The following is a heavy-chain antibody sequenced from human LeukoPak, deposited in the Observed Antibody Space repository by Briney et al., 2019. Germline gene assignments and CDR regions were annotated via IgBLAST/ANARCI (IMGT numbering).Heavy chain of an antibody. CDR1: GFTFSSAA. D-gene: IGHD2-15*01. V-gene: IGHV3-23*01. Sequence: PGGSLRLSCAASGFTFSSAAMTWVRQAPGKGLEWVSLIGSSGGSTYYADSVKGRFTISKDNSKNTLYLQMNSLRAEDTAVYYCARDGVDYGMDVWGQGTTVTVSS. J-gene: IGHJ6*02. CDR2: IGSSGGST. CDR3: ARDGVDYGMDV.